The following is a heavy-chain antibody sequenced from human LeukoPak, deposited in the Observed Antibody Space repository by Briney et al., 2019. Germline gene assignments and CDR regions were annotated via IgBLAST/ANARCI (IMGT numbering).Heavy chain of an antibody. D-gene: IGHD5-24*01. CDR2: INNSEKT. Sequence: SETLSLTCTVYGGSFSGSYWTWVRQPPGKGLEWIGEINNSEKTNYNPSLKSRVTISVDKSKNQFSLKLSSVTAADTAVYYCARAGWLRRYFDYWGQGTLVTVSS. CDR3: ARAGWLRRYFDY. J-gene: IGHJ4*02. CDR1: GGSFSGSY. V-gene: IGHV4-34*01.